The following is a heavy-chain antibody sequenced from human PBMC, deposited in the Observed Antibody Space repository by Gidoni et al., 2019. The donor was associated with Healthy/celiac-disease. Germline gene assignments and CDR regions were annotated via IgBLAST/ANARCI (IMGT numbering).Heavy chain of an antibody. J-gene: IGHJ4*02. CDR3: ARDGGLVGALPRRSLDY. CDR2: IWYDGSNK. Sequence: QVQLVESGGGVVQPGRSLRLSCAASGFTFSSYGMHWVRQAPGKGLEWVAVIWYDGSNKYYADSVKGRFTISRDNSKNTLYLQMNSLRAEDTAVYYCARDGGLVGALPRRSLDYWGQGTLVTVSS. CDR1: GFTFSSYG. V-gene: IGHV3-33*01. D-gene: IGHD1-26*01.